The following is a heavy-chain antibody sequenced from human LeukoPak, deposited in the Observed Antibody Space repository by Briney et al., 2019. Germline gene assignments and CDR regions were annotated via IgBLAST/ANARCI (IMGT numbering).Heavy chain of an antibody. Sequence: SETLSLTXTVSGGSISSSSYCWGWIRQPPGKGLEWIGSIYYSGSTYYNPSLKSRVTISVDTSKNQFSLKLSSVTAADTAVYYCVHSSGYYSVDYWGQGTLVTVSS. CDR3: VHSSGYYSVDY. CDR1: GGSISSSSYC. D-gene: IGHD3-22*01. CDR2: IYYSGST. V-gene: IGHV4-39*01. J-gene: IGHJ4*02.